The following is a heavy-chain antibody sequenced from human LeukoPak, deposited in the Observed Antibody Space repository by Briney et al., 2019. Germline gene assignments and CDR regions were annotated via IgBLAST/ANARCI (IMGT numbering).Heavy chain of an antibody. CDR2: INPDGSHI. J-gene: IGHJ4*02. D-gene: IGHD2/OR15-2a*01. Sequence: GGSLRLSCEASGFAFSGNCMSWVRQAPGKGLEWVASINPDGSHIFYVDSVKGRFTISRDNTKSSLYLQMNSLGAEDTAMYFCAKLLGTSTTYDYWGQGTRVTVSS. CDR1: GFAFSGNC. V-gene: IGHV3-7*01. CDR3: AKLLGTSTTYDY.